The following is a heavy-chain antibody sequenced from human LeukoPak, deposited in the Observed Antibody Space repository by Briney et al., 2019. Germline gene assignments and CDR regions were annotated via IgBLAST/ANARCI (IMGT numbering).Heavy chain of an antibody. V-gene: IGHV1-69*13. Sequence: SVKVSCKASGGTYNNYAITWVRQAPGQGLEWVGGILPVFGTSNYAQRFQGRVTITADESTGTTFMELSGLISEDTAVYYCARDHRGFYYGSGNYYHLVVWGKGTTVTVSS. CDR3: ARDHRGFYYGSGNYYHLVV. D-gene: IGHD3-10*01. CDR2: ILPVFGTS. J-gene: IGHJ6*03. CDR1: GGTYNNYA.